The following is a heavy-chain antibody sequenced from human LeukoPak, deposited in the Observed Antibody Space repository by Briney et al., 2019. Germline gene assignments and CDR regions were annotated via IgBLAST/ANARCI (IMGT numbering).Heavy chain of an antibody. J-gene: IGHJ6*02. D-gene: IGHD1-26*01. Sequence: GGSLRLSCAASGFTFSSYWMHWVRPALGKGLVWVSRINSDGSSTSYADSVKGRFTISRDNAKNTLYLLMNSLRAEDTAVYYCARGQQSGSYFYYGLDVWGQGTTVTVSS. CDR3: ARGQQSGSYFYYGLDV. CDR1: GFTFSSYW. V-gene: IGHV3-74*01. CDR2: INSDGSST.